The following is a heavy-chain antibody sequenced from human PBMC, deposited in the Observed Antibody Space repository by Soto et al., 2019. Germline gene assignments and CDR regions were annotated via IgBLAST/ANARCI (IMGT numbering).Heavy chain of an antibody. CDR1: VFLFTRYS. Sequence: GGCTRLSSAASVFLFTRYSVNWVRQVPGKGLEWVSSISSTTNYIYYGDSMKGRFTISRDNAKNSLYLEMNSLRAEDTAVYYCARGSEDLTSNFDYWGQGTLVTVFS. V-gene: IGHV3-21*06. CDR2: ISSTTNYI. J-gene: IGHJ4*02. CDR3: ARGSEDLTSNFDY.